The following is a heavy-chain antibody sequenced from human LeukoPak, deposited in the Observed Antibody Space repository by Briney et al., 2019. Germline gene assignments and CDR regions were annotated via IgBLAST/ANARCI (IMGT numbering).Heavy chain of an antibody. V-gene: IGHV5-51*01. Sequence: GESLKISCKGSGHSFTSYWIGWVRQMPGKGLEWVGIIYPGDTDTRYSPSFQGQVTISADKSISTAYLQWSSLKASDTAMYYCARRVNDAFDIWGQGTMVTVSS. J-gene: IGHJ3*02. CDR2: IYPGDTDT. D-gene: IGHD4-23*01. CDR3: ARRVNDAFDI. CDR1: GHSFTSYW.